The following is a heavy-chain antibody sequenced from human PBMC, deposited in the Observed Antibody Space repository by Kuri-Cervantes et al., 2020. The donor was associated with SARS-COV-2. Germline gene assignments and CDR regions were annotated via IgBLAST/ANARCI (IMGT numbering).Heavy chain of an antibody. CDR2: ISYSSFYI. Sequence: ETLSLTCAASGFSFSSYNMNWVRQAPGKGLEWVSSISYSSFYIYYADSVKGRFTISRDNSKNTLYLQMNSLRAEDTAVYYCARDSYGDIYYYYGMDVWGQGTTVTGYS. D-gene: IGHD4-17*01. CDR3: ARDSYGDIYYYYGMDV. V-gene: IGHV3-21*01. CDR1: GFSFSSYN. J-gene: IGHJ6*02.